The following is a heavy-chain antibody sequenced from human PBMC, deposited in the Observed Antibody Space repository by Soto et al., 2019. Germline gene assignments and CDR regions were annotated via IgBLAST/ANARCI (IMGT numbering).Heavy chain of an antibody. V-gene: IGHV3-23*01. CDR3: AKDRHRSGSPHPFDY. D-gene: IGHD3-22*01. CDR2: LSRSGGDT. J-gene: IGHJ4*02. CDR1: GVTFSSYA. Sequence: EVQLLESGGDLVQPGGSLRLSCVVSGVTFSSYAMSWVRQAPGKGLEWVSSLSRSGGDTYYADSVRGRFTISRDNSNNTLYLQLNSLGADDTAVYYCAKDRHRSGSPHPFDYWGQGTLVTVSS.